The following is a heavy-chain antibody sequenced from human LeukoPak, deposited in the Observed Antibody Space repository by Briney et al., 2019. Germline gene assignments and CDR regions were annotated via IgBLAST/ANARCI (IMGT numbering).Heavy chain of an antibody. J-gene: IGHJ4*02. CDR2: IDPNGGTT. V-gene: IGHV1-46*01. D-gene: IGHD4-17*01. Sequence: ALVKVSCKASGYSFSVYSIDWVRQAPGQGLEWVGTIDPNGGTTSLAQKFQGRVTLTRDMSTNTVSMELRSLRPEDTAVYFCAREGGTREYNGDTWRHFFDFWGQGTLVTVSA. CDR3: AREGGTREYNGDTWRHFFDF. CDR1: GYSFSVYS.